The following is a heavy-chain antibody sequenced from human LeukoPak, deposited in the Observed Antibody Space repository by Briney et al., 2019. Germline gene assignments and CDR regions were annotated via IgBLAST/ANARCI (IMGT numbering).Heavy chain of an antibody. Sequence: SETLSLTCTVSGGSISSGDYYWSWIRQPPGKGLEWIGYVYYSGSTYYNPSLKSRVTISVDTSKNQFSLKLSSVTAADTAVYYCARDRSDYYGSGSYQSPWGQGTLVTVSS. CDR2: VYYSGST. D-gene: IGHD3-10*01. CDR1: GGSISSGDYY. V-gene: IGHV4-30-4*08. J-gene: IGHJ5*02. CDR3: ARDRSDYYGSGSYQSP.